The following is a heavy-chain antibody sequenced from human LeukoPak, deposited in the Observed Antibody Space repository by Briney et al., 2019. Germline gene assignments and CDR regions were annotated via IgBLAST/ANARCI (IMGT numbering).Heavy chain of an antibody. Sequence: ASVKVSCKASGGTFSIYAISWVRQAPGQGLEWMGRIIPIFGTANYAQKFQGRVTITADKSTSTAYMELSSLRSEDTAVYYCARGTGYSYGLGYWGQGTLVTVSS. J-gene: IGHJ4*02. CDR3: ARGTGYSYGLGY. CDR2: IIPIFGTA. D-gene: IGHD5-18*01. CDR1: GGTFSIYA. V-gene: IGHV1-69*06.